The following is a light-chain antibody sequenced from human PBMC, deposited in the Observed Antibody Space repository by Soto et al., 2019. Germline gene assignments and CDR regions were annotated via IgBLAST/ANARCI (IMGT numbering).Light chain of an antibody. CDR2: GAS. Sequence: EIVMTQSPATLSVSPGERATLSCRASQSLTSYLAWYQHKPGQAPRLLIYGASTRATGLPARFSGSGSGTEFTLTISSLQSEDFAVYYCQQYYDWPWTFGQGTKVDIK. CDR3: QQYYDWPWT. J-gene: IGKJ1*01. CDR1: QSLTSY. V-gene: IGKV3-15*01.